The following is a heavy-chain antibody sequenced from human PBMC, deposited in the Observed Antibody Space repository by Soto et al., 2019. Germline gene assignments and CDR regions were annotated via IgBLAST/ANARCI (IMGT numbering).Heavy chain of an antibody. CDR2: IYTGGST. CDR1: GGSISNYY. Sequence: ETLSLTCTVSGGSISNYYWSWIRQPAGKGLEWIGRIYTGGSTNYNPSLKSRVTMSTDTSKNQFSLRLTSVTAADTAVYYCARXSVGPPGGGSWIMPFDYWGQGALVTVSS. CDR3: ARXSVGPPGGGSWIMPFDY. D-gene: IGHD2-15*01. V-gene: IGHV4-4*07. J-gene: IGHJ4*02.